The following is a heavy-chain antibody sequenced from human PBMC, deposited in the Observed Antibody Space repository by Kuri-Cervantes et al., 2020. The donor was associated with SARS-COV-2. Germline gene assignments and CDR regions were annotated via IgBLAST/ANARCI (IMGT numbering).Heavy chain of an antibody. CDR3: ARRGAGSSSAAFDI. D-gene: IGHD6-6*01. CDR2: ISYTGST. V-gene: IGHV4-39*01. CDR1: GASFSSSYFF. Sequence: SETLSLTCTVSGASFSSSYFFGGWIRQPPGKGLEWIASISYTGSTYYNPSLKSRVTISVDTSRNQFSLGLHSVTATDTAVYYCARRGAGSSSAAFDIWGQGTMVTVSS. J-gene: IGHJ3*02.